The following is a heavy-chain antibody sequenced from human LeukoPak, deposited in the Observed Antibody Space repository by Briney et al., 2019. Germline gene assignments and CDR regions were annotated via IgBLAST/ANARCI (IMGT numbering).Heavy chain of an antibody. CDR1: GYSISSGYF. D-gene: IGHD4-17*01. V-gene: IGHV4-38-2*02. CDR3: ATLHYGDYFDY. CDR2: FYHSGST. Sequence: SETLSLTCTVSGYSISSGYFWGWIRQPPGKGLEWIGSFYHSGSTYYNPSLKSRVTISVDTSKNQFSLKLSSVTAADTAVYYCATLHYGDYFDYWGQGTLVTVSS. J-gene: IGHJ4*02.